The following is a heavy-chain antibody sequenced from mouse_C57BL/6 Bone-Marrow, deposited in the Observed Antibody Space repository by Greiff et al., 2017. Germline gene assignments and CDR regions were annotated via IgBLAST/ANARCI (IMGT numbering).Heavy chain of an antibody. CDR2: IYPGDGDT. CDR1: GYAFSSYW. V-gene: IGHV1-80*01. J-gene: IGHJ3*01. Sequence: QLKLKESGAELVKPGASVKISCKASGYAFSSYWLNWVKQRPGKGLEWIGQIYPGDGDTNYNGKFKGKAKLTADKSSSTAYLQLSSLTSEDSAVYFCARTLRRETGFAYWGQGTLVTVSA. CDR3: ARTLRRETGFAY. D-gene: IGHD2-12*01.